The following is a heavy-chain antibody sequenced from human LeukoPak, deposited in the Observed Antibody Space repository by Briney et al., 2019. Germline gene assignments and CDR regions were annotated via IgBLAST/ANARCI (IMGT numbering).Heavy chain of an antibody. CDR3: ARGPSHSGYRGYDPRVATWSDY. Sequence: AETLSLTCAVYGGSFSGYYWSWIRQPPGKGLEWIGEINHSGSTNYNPSLKNRVTISVDTSRSQFSLKVSSVTAADTAVYYCARGPSHSGYRGYDPRVATWSDYWGQGTLVTVSS. J-gene: IGHJ4*02. V-gene: IGHV4-34*01. D-gene: IGHD5-12*01. CDR1: GGSFSGYY. CDR2: INHSGST.